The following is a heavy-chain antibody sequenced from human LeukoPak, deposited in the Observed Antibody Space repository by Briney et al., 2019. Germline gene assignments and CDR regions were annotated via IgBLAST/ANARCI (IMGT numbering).Heavy chain of an antibody. Sequence: SVKVSCKASGGTFSSYAISWVRQAPGQGLEWMGGIIPIFGTANYAQKFQGRVTITADKSTSTAYMELSSLRSEDTAVYYCARGRSIAAAANWFDPWGQGTLVTVSS. V-gene: IGHV1-69*06. J-gene: IGHJ5*02. CDR2: IIPIFGTA. D-gene: IGHD6-13*01. CDR1: GGTFSSYA. CDR3: ARGRSIAAAANWFDP.